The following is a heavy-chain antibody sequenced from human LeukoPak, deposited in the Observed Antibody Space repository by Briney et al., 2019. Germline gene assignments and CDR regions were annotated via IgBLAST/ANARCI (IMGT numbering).Heavy chain of an antibody. CDR3: AKDRYSYAFEYSDS. V-gene: IGHV3-23*01. Sequence: GGSLRLSCAASGFTFRNYAMGWVRQAPGKGLEWVSGISGSGGTTEYADSVKGRFTISRDSSKNTLYLQMNSLRAEDSAVYYCAKDRYSYAFEYSDSWGQGTLVTVSS. CDR1: GFTFRNYA. CDR2: ISGSGGTT. J-gene: IGHJ4*02. D-gene: IGHD5-18*01.